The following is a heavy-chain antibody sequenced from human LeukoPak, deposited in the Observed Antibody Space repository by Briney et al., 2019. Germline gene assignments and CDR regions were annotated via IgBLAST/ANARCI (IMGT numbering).Heavy chain of an antibody. CDR1: GFTFYDYA. D-gene: IGHD3-10*01. CDR2: MTGNGGTR. J-gene: IGHJ6*02. V-gene: IGHV3-43*02. CDR3: VQDTVTMLRGVLSEYYHGMHV. Sequence: GGSLRLSCAASGFTFYDYAMHWVRQVPGKGLEWVSLMTGNGGTRHYAYSVKGRFTISKDNSQETLYLQMNSLRPEDSGIYYCVQDTVTMLRGVLSEYYHGMHVWGQGTTVTVSS.